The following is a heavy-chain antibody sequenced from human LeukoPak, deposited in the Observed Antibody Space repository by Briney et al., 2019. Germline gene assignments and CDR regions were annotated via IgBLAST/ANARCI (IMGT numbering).Heavy chain of an antibody. V-gene: IGHV3-7*01. Sequence: GGSLRLSCAASGFTFSSYWMSWVRQAPGKGLEWVATIKQDGSEKYYVDSVKGRFTISRDNAKNSLYLQMNSLRAEDTAVYYCARENRLLWFGELMNWFDPWGQGTLVTVSS. CDR1: GFTFSSYW. D-gene: IGHD3-10*01. CDR2: IKQDGSEK. CDR3: ARENRLLWFGELMNWFDP. J-gene: IGHJ5*02.